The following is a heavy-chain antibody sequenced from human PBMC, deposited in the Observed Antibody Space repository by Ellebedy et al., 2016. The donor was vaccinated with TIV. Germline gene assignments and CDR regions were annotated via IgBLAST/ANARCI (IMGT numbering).Heavy chain of an antibody. Sequence: SETLSLXXTVSGYSISSGYYWGWIRQPPGKGLEWIGCIYHFGNTFYNPSLQSRLTISGDTSKNQFFLKLRPVTAADTAVYYCARLYGSGTGGAFDIWGQGTMVTVSS. J-gene: IGHJ3*02. D-gene: IGHD3-10*01. CDR1: GYSISSGYY. CDR2: IYHFGNT. CDR3: ARLYGSGTGGAFDI. V-gene: IGHV4-38-2*02.